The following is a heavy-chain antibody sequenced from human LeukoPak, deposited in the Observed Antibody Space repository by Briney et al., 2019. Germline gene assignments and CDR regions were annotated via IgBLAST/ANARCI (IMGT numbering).Heavy chain of an antibody. Sequence: GGSLRLSCAASGFTFSSYGMHWVRQAPGKGLEWVSSISSSSSYIYYADSVKGRFTISRDNAKNSLYLQMNSLRAEDTAVYYCARASYGGNSFDYWGQGTLVTVSS. CDR3: ARASYGGNSFDY. J-gene: IGHJ4*02. V-gene: IGHV3-21*01. D-gene: IGHD4-23*01. CDR2: ISSSSSYI. CDR1: GFTFSSYG.